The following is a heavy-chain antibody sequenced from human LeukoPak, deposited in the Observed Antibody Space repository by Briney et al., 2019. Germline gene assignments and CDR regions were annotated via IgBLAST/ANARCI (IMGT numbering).Heavy chain of an antibody. D-gene: IGHD5-12*01. Sequence: GRSLRLSCAASGFTFSSYAMHWVRQAPGKGLEWVAVISYDGSNKYYADSVKGRFTISRDNSKNSLYLQMNSLRAEDTAVYYCARDLDYGGYDFRGQGILVTVSS. J-gene: IGHJ4*02. CDR2: ISYDGSNK. V-gene: IGHV3-30-3*01. CDR1: GFTFSSYA. CDR3: ARDLDYGGYDF.